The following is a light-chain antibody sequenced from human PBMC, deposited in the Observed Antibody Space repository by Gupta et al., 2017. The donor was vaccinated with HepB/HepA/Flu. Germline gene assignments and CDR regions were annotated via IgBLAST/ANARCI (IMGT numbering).Light chain of an antibody. V-gene: IGKV3-11*01. CDR3: LQRSNWPLT. Sequence: IVLTQSPATLSLSPGDRATLTCSSSKTVSTYLAWYHQKPGQSPRLLIYEISNRAPGIPARFSGSGSGTEFTLTITSLAPEDFAVYFCLQRSNWPLTFGGGTKVEIK. CDR2: EIS. CDR1: KTVSTY. J-gene: IGKJ4*01.